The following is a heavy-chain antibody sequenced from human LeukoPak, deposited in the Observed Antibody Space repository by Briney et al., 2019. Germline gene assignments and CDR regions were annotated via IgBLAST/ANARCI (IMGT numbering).Heavy chain of an antibody. CDR2: IYYSGRT. V-gene: IGHV4-61*01. Sequence: SETLSLTCTVSGGSISSGSYYWSWIRQTPGKGLEWIRYIYYSGRTNYNPSLKSRVTISVATSKNQFSLTLSSVTTADTAVYYCARGQKYRNGYTVTELGSGYFAYWGQGTLVTVSS. J-gene: IGHJ4*02. CDR3: ARGQKYRNGYTVTELGSGYFAY. CDR1: GGSISSGSYY. D-gene: IGHD5-18*01.